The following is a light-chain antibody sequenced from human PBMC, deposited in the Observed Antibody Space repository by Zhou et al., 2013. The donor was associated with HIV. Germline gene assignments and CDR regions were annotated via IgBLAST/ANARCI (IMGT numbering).Light chain of an antibody. CDR3: QQVNSYPLT. J-gene: IGKJ4*01. CDR2: ATS. CDR1: QDISDF. Sequence: DIQMTQSPSSLSASEGDRVTITCRASQDISDFLAWYQQKPGKVPKLLIYATSTLQSGVPSRFSGSGSGTEFTLTISSLQSEDFATYFCQQVNSYPLTFGGGTKVETK. V-gene: IGKV1-27*01.